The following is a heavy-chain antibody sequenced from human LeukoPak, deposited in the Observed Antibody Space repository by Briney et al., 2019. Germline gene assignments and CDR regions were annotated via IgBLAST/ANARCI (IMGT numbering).Heavy chain of an antibody. Sequence: GGSLRLSCAASGFTFSRYSMNWVRQAPGKGLEWVSSISSSSSYIYYADSVKGRFTISRDNAKNSLYLQMNSLRAEDTAVYYCAREGLTHDAFDIWGPGTMFTVSS. CDR1: GFTFSRYS. J-gene: IGHJ3*02. CDR2: ISSSSSYI. D-gene: IGHD4/OR15-4a*01. CDR3: AREGLTHDAFDI. V-gene: IGHV3-21*01.